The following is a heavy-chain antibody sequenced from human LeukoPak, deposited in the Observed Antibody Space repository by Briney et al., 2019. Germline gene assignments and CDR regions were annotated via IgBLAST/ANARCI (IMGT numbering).Heavy chain of an antibody. V-gene: IGHV3-21*06. Sequence: GGSLRLSCAASGFTFSSYSMNWVRQAPGKGLEWVSFISSSSNYIYYADSVKGRFTISRDNDKNSLYLQMNSLRAEDTAVYYCARTYYDFWSGYYSHEGNPFDYWGQGTLVTVSS. J-gene: IGHJ4*02. CDR3: ARTYYDFWSGYYSHEGNPFDY. CDR2: ISSSSNYI. D-gene: IGHD3-3*01. CDR1: GFTFSSYS.